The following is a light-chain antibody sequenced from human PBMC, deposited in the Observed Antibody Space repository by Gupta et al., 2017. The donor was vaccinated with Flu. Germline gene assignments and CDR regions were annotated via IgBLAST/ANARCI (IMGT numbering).Light chain of an antibody. J-gene: IGKJ4*01. Sequence: DIQLTQSPSTLSASVGDRVTITCRASQNINSWLAWYQQKPGKAPKFLIYKASSLQSGVPSRFSGSGSGTQFTLTISSLQPDDSATYYCQQDEAYPLTFGGGTKVEIK. CDR1: QNINSW. V-gene: IGKV1-5*03. CDR3: QQDEAYPLT. CDR2: KAS.